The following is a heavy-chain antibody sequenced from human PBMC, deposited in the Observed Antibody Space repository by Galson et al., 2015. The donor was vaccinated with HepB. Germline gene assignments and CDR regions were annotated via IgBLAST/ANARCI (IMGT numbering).Heavy chain of an antibody. V-gene: IGHV3-15*01. CDR1: GFTFSKAR. D-gene: IGHD2-21*02. J-gene: IGHJ4*02. Sequence: SLRLSCAASGFTFSKARMTWIRQAPGKGLQWVGRIKSKADGATTEYAASVKDRFTIPRDDSKNKFYLQMNSLKSEDTAVYYCATASVTYFDYWGLGTRVIVSS. CDR2: IKSKADGATT. CDR3: ATASVTYFDY.